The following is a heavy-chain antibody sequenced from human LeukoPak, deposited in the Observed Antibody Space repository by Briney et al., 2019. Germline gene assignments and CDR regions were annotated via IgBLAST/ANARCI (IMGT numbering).Heavy chain of an antibody. Sequence: SETLSLTCTVSGGSISSYYWSWIRQPAGKGLEWIGRIHTSGITNYNPSLKSRVTISVDTSKNQFSLRLSSVTAADTAVYYCARQLLGSPFDAFDIWGQGTMVTVSS. CDR2: IHTSGIT. J-gene: IGHJ3*02. CDR1: GGSISSYY. CDR3: ARQLLGSPFDAFDI. V-gene: IGHV4-4*07. D-gene: IGHD7-27*01.